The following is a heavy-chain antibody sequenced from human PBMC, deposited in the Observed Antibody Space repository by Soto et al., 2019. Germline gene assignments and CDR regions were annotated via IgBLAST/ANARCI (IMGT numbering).Heavy chain of an antibody. V-gene: IGHV4-59*01. Sequence: SETPSLTCTVSGGSISSYYWSWIRQPPGKGLEWIGYIYYSGSTNYNPSLKSRVTISVDTSKNQFSLKLSSVTAADTAVYYCAGGGGSVDYWGQGTLVTVSS. CDR1: GGSISSYY. J-gene: IGHJ4*02. D-gene: IGHD3-10*01. CDR3: AGGGGSVDY. CDR2: IYYSGST.